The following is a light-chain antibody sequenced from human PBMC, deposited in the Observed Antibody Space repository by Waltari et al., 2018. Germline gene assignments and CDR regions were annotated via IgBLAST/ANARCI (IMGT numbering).Light chain of an antibody. V-gene: IGKV1-13*02. CDR3: QQFNSYPQT. Sequence: AIQLTQSPSSLSASVGDRVTITCRASQGISSALAWYRQKPGKAPKLLIYDASTLESGVPSRFSGSGSGTDFTLTISSLQPEDFATYYCQQFNSYPQTFGQGTKLEIK. CDR2: DAS. J-gene: IGKJ2*01. CDR1: QGISSA.